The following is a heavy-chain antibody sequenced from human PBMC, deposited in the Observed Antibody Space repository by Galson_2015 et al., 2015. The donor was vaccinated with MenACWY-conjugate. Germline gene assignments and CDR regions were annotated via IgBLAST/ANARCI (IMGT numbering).Heavy chain of an antibody. CDR1: GYSFTSDW. CDR2: IYPGDSDT. Sequence: QSGAEVKKPGESLKISCKGSGYSFTSDWIGWVCQMPGKGLEWMGIIYPGDSDTRYSPSFQGQVTISADKSCSTAYLQWSSLKASDTAMYYCASQRYSGYDFRIPYGMDVWGQGTTVTVSS. D-gene: IGHD5-12*01. CDR3: ASQRYSGYDFRIPYGMDV. J-gene: IGHJ6*02. V-gene: IGHV5-51*01.